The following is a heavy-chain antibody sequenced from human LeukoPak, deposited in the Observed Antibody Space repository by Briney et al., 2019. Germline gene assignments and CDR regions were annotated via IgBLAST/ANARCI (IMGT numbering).Heavy chain of an antibody. J-gene: IGHJ4*02. CDR1: GFTFSSYA. Sequence: PGGSLRLSYAASGFTFSSYAMSWVRQAPGKGLEWVSAISGSGGSTYYADSVKGRFTISRDNSKNTLYLQMNSLRAEDTAVYYCAKEGGGYYDSSGYYFHDYWGQGTLVTVSS. CDR3: AKEGGGYYDSSGYYFHDY. V-gene: IGHV3-23*01. CDR2: ISGSGGST. D-gene: IGHD3-22*01.